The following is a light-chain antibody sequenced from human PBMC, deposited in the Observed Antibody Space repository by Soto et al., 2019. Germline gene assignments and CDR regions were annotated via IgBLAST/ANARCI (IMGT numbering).Light chain of an antibody. Sequence: QSVLTQPPSASGTPGQRVTISCSGSKSNIGTNSMNWYQQLPGTAPKLLIHSNNQRPSGVPDRFSGSKSGTSASLAISGLQSEDEADYYCAAWDGSLNGWVFGGGTKLTVL. CDR3: AAWDGSLNGWV. CDR1: KSNIGTNS. J-gene: IGLJ3*02. CDR2: SNN. V-gene: IGLV1-44*01.